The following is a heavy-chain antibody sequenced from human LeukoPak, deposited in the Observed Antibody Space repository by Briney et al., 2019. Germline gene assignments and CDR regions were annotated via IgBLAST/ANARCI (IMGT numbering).Heavy chain of an antibody. CDR2: IYYSGST. CDR3: ARYRGYGYFSFAAY. CDR1: GGSISSSSYY. Sequence: SETLSLTCTVSGGSISSSSYYWGWIRQPPGKGLEWIGSIYYSGSTYYNPSLKSRVTISVDTSKNQFSLKLSSMTAADTAVYYCARYRGYGYFSFAAYWGQGTLVTVSS. J-gene: IGHJ4*02. V-gene: IGHV4-39*07. D-gene: IGHD5-18*01.